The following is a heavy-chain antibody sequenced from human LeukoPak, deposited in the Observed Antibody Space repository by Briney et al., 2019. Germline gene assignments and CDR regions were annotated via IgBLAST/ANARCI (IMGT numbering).Heavy chain of an antibody. CDR1: GFTFSSYS. V-gene: IGHV3-48*01. CDR3: ARGHGSLDY. D-gene: IGHD5-24*01. J-gene: IGHJ4*02. CDR2: ISSSSSII. Sequence: GGSLRLSCAASGFTFSSYSMNWVRQAPGKGLAWVSYISSSSSIIYYADSVKGRFTISRDNAKNSLYLQMNSLRAEDTAVYYCARGHGSLDYWGQGTLVTVSS.